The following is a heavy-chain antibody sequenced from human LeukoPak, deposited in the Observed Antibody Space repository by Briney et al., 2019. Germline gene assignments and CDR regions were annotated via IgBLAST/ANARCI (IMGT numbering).Heavy chain of an antibody. CDR2: INWNGGRT. J-gene: IGHJ6*03. Sequence: GGSLRLSCAASGFTFDDYGMSWVRQAPGKGVEWVSGINWNGGRTGYADSVKGRFTISRDNAKNSLYLQMNSLRAEDTAVYYCARNSNRYMDVWGKGTTVTVSS. V-gene: IGHV3-20*04. CDR3: ARNSNRYMDV. D-gene: IGHD2/OR15-2a*01. CDR1: GFTFDDYG.